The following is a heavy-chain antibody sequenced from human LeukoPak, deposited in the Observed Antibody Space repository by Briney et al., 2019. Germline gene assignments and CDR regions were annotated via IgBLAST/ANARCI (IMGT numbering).Heavy chain of an antibody. D-gene: IGHD3-10*01. J-gene: IGHJ4*02. Sequence: PSQTLSLTCALSGDSVSSNSAAWNWIRPSPSRGLEWLGRTYYRSKSYNDYAVSVKSRITSNPDTSKNQFPLQLNSVTPEDTAVYYCAREFTLVQGVIINCFDYWGEGTLVTVSS. CDR3: AREFTLVQGVIINCFDY. CDR1: GDSVSSNSAA. CDR2: TYYRSKSYN. V-gene: IGHV6-1*01.